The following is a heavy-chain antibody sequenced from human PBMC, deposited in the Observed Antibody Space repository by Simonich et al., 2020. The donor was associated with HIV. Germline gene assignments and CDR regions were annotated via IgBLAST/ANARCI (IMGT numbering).Heavy chain of an antibody. Sequence: QVQLQQWGAGLLKPSETLSLTCAVYGGSFSGYYWSGIRQPPGKGLEWIGEIKHSGSTNYNPSLKSRVTISSDTSKNQFSLKLSSVTAADTAVYYCAKVARYFDWYSTAFDYWGQGTLVTVSS. V-gene: IGHV4-34*01. D-gene: IGHD3-9*01. J-gene: IGHJ4*02. CDR3: AKVARYFDWYSTAFDY. CDR1: GGSFSGYY. CDR2: IKHSGST.